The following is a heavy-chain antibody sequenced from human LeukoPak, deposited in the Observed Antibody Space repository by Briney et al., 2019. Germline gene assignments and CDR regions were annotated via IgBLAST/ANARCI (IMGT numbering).Heavy chain of an antibody. CDR3: ARDYYDILTGLYNWFDP. D-gene: IGHD3-9*01. Sequence: ASVKVSCKASGYTFTSYAMHLVRQAPGQRLEWMGWINAGNGNTKYSQKFQGRVTITRDTSASTAYMELSSLRSEDTAVYYCARDYYDILTGLYNWFDPWGQGTLVTVSS. V-gene: IGHV1-3*01. CDR1: GYTFTSYA. J-gene: IGHJ5*02. CDR2: INAGNGNT.